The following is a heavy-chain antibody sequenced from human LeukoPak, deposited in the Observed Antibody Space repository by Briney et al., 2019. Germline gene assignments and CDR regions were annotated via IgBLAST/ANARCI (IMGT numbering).Heavy chain of an antibody. CDR2: ISAYNGNT. D-gene: IGHD3-10*01. CDR1: GYTFTSCG. Sequence: GASVKVSCKASGYTFTSCGISWVRQAPGQGLEWMGWISAYNGNTNYAQKLQGRVTMTTDTSTSTAYMELRSLRSDDTAVYYCARDRVVRGIYKRTFDYWGQGTLVTVSS. J-gene: IGHJ4*02. CDR3: ARDRVVRGIYKRTFDY. V-gene: IGHV1-18*01.